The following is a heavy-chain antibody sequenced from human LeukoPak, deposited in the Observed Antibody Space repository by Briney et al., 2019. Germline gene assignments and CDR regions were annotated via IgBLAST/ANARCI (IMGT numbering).Heavy chain of an antibody. J-gene: IGHJ4*02. CDR2: IWYDGSNK. Sequence: GGSLRLSCAASGFTFSSYGMHWVRQAPGKGLEWVAVIWYDGSNKYYADSVKGRFTISRDNSKNTLYLQMNSLRAEDTAVYYCAKYLGWLLYRGELDYWGQGTLVTVSS. D-gene: IGHD3-3*01. V-gene: IGHV3-33*06. CDR1: GFTFSSYG. CDR3: AKYLGWLLYRGELDY.